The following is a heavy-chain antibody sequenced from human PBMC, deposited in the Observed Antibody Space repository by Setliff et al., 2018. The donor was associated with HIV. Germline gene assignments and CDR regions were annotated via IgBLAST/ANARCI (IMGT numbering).Heavy chain of an antibody. J-gene: IGHJ4*02. D-gene: IGHD3-3*01. CDR1: GYSISSGYY. Sequence: PSETLSLTCAVSGYSISSGYYWGWIRQPPGKGLEWIGSIYTSGSTNYNPSLKSRVIISIDTSKNQFSLKLFSVTAADTAVYYCASRRGGGFLAWPDPYFDYWGQGTLVTVSS. CDR3: ASRRGGGFLAWPDPYFDY. V-gene: IGHV4-38-2*01. CDR2: IYTSGST.